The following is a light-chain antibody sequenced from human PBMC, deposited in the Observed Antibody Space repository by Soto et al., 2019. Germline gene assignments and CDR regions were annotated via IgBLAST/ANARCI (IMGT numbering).Light chain of an antibody. CDR2: SSN. J-gene: IGLJ2*01. CDR1: SSNIGSNS. CDR3: AAWDDSLNRVV. Sequence: QSVLTQPPSASGTPGQRVTISCSGSSSNIGSNSVNWYQQLPGTAPKLLMYSSNQRPSGVPDRFSGSKSGTSASLAISGLQSEDEADYYCAAWDDSLNRVVFGGGTNLTVL. V-gene: IGLV1-44*01.